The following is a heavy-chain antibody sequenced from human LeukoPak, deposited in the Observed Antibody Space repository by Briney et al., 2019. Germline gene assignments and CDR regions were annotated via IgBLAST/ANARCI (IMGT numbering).Heavy chain of an antibody. CDR1: GFTVSSNY. D-gene: IGHD4-17*01. CDR2: IYSGGST. V-gene: IGHV3-66*01. J-gene: IGHJ3*02. CDR3: ARAPMTTVDAFDI. Sequence: PGGSLRLSCAASGFTVSSNYMSWVRQAPGKGLEWVSVIYSGGSTYYAYSVKGKFTISRDNSKNTLYLQMNSLRAEETAVYYCARAPMTTVDAFDIWGQGTMVTVSS.